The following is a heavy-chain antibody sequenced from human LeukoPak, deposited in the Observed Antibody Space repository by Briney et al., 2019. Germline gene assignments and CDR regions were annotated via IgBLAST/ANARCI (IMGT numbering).Heavy chain of an antibody. J-gene: IGHJ4*02. CDR3: ARAVQDGSPWGERSIWYYFDY. CDR1: GGSISSYY. Sequence: PSGTLSLTCTVSGGSISSYYWSWIRQPPGKGLEWIWYIYYSGSTNYNPSLKSRVTISVDTSKNQFSLKLSSVTAADTAVYYFARAVQDGSPWGERSIWYYFDYWGQGTLVTVSS. V-gene: IGHV4-59*01. CDR2: IYYSGST. D-gene: IGHD5-24*01.